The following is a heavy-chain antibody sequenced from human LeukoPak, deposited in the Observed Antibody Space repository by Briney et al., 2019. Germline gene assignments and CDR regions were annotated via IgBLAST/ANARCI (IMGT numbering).Heavy chain of an antibody. D-gene: IGHD3-10*01. CDR1: GGSISSSSYY. J-gene: IGHJ5*02. Sequence: SETLSLTCTVSGGSISSSSYYWGWIRQPPGKGLEWIGSIYYSGSTYYNPSLKSRVTISVDTSKNQFSLKLSSVTAADTAVYYCARIGGYFIGPFDPWGQGTLVTVSS. CDR3: ARIGGYFIGPFDP. CDR2: IYYSGST. V-gene: IGHV4-39*07.